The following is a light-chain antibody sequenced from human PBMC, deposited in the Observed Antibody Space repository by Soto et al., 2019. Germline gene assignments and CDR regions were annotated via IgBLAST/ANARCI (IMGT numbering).Light chain of an antibody. CDR2: DVS. Sequence: QSALTQPASVSGSPGQSITISCTGTSSDVGGYDYVSWYQQRPGKVPKLMIYDVSYRPSGVSNRFSGSKSGNTASLNISGLQAEDEADYYCSSHTSSSILVFGTGTKVTVL. J-gene: IGLJ1*01. CDR1: SSDVGGYDY. CDR3: SSHTSSSILV. V-gene: IGLV2-14*01.